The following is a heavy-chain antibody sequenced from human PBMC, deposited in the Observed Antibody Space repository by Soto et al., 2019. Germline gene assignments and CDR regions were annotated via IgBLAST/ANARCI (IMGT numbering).Heavy chain of an antibody. Sequence: QVHLVQSWAEVKQPGASVRVSCKASGDTHTIYFIHWLRQAPRQGLEWMGWINSVSGGANYAPRFQGRVAMTRDRSSATAFMELSRLRSDDTAVYYCARGGSYYAYWGQGTLVTVSS. J-gene: IGHJ4*02. CDR3: ARGGSYYAY. CDR2: INSVSGGA. CDR1: GDTHTIYF. V-gene: IGHV1-2*02. D-gene: IGHD1-26*01.